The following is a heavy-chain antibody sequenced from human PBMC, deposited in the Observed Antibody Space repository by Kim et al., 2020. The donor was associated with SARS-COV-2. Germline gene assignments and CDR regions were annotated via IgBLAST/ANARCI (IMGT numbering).Heavy chain of an antibody. Sequence: GGSLRLSCAASGFTFDDYTMNWVRQAPGKGLEWVSLISWDGGSTYYADSVKGRFTISRDNSKNSLYLQMNSLRTEDTALYYCAKDFPKYSSSPYLDYWGQGTLVTVSS. D-gene: IGHD6-13*01. CDR1: GFTFDDYT. CDR3: AKDFPKYSSSPYLDY. CDR2: ISWDGGST. V-gene: IGHV3-43*01. J-gene: IGHJ4*02.